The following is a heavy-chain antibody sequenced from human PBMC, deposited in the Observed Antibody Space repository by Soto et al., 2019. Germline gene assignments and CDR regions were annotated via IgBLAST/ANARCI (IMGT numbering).Heavy chain of an antibody. D-gene: IGHD1-1*01. CDR2: IYRGGGT. CDR3: ARCTTMPVFDF. CDR1: GFSVSGSY. J-gene: IGHJ4*02. V-gene: IGHV3-53*01. Sequence: HPGGSLRLSCAASGFSVSGSYMGWVRQAPGRGLEWVSVIYRGGGTYYVDSVKGRFTISRDNSENTLYLQMNSLRAGDTAVYYCARCTTMPVFDFWGQGTLVTVSS.